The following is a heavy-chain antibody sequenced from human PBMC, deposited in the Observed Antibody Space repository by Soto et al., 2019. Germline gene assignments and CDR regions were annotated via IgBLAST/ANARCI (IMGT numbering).Heavy chain of an antibody. CDR2: IIPIFGTA. CDR3: ARLMYAYDHIYYGSGSPIQGHAFDI. V-gene: IGHV1-69*13. D-gene: IGHD3-10*01. Sequence: ASVKVSCKASGGTFSSYAISWVRQAPGQGLEWMGGIIPIFGTANYAQKFQGRVTITADESTSTAYMELSSLRSEDTAVYYCARLMYAYDHIYYGSGSPIQGHAFDIWGRGTMVTVSS. CDR1: GGTFSSYA. J-gene: IGHJ3*02.